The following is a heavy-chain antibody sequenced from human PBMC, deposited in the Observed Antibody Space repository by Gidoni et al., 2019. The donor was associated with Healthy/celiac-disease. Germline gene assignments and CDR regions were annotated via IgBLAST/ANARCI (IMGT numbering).Heavy chain of an antibody. CDR3: ARGESSSWYLDY. CDR2: IYHSGST. V-gene: IGHV4-30-2*01. CDR1: GGSTSSGGYS. D-gene: IGHD6-13*01. J-gene: IGHJ4*02. Sequence: QLQLQESGSGLVKPSQTLSLTCAVSGGSTSSGGYSWSWIRQPPGKGLEWIGYIYHSGSTYYNPSLKSRVTISVDRSKNQFSLKLSSVTAADTAVYYCARGESSSWYLDYWGQGTLVTVSS.